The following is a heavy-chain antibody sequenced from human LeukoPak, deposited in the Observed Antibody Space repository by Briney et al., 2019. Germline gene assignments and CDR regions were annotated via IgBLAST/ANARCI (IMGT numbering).Heavy chain of an antibody. J-gene: IGHJ4*02. CDR2: INHSGST. CDR3: AGGRLAAAGW. V-gene: IGHV4-34*01. Sequence: SETLSLTCAVYGGSFSGYHWSWIRQPPGKGLEWIGEINHSGSTNYNPSLKSRVTISVDTSKNQFSLKLSSVTAADTAVYYCAGGRLAAAGWWGQGTLVTVSS. CDR1: GGSFSGYH. D-gene: IGHD6-13*01.